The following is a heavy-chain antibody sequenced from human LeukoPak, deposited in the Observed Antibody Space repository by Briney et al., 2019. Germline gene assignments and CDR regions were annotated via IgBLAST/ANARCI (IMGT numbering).Heavy chain of an antibody. CDR1: GFTFGDYG. CDR3: ARTLRYFDWLLSDDAFDI. CDR2: IYSGGST. Sequence: GGSLRLSCTASGFTFGDYGMSWVRQAPGKGLEWVSVIYSGGSTYYADSVKGRFTISRDNSKNTLYLQMNSLRAEDTAVYYCARTLRYFDWLLSDDAFDIWGQGTMVTVSS. D-gene: IGHD3-9*01. J-gene: IGHJ3*02. V-gene: IGHV3-66*01.